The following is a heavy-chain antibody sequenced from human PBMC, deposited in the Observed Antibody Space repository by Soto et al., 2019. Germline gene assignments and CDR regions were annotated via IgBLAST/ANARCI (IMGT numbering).Heavy chain of an antibody. CDR1: GDRVSSNTSS. Sequence: SQTLSLTFDISGDRVSSNTSSWSCISQSPSRGLEWLGRTYFRSKLYNDYAVSVKSRIIINPDTSNNQSSLPLNSLSPEDTAVYFCAKGANLGPKTGYAFDPWGQGIMVTVSS. D-gene: IGHD5-12*01. V-gene: IGHV6-1*01. J-gene: IGHJ5*02. CDR2: TYFRSKLYN. CDR3: AKGANLGPKTGYAFDP.